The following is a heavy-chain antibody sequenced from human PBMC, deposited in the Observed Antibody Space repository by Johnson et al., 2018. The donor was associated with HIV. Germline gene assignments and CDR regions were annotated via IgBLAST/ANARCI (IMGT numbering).Heavy chain of an antibody. V-gene: IGHV3-15*01. Sequence: VQLVESGGGLVKPGGSLRLSCAASGFIFNNAWMTWFRQAPGKGLEWVGRIKSKTDGGTTDYAAPVKGRFTLSRDDSKNTLFLQMNSLKTEDTALYYCTAHYRNAFDIWGQGTMVTVSS. J-gene: IGHJ3*02. D-gene: IGHD1-26*01. CDR3: TAHYRNAFDI. CDR1: GFIFNNAW. CDR2: IKSKTDGGTT.